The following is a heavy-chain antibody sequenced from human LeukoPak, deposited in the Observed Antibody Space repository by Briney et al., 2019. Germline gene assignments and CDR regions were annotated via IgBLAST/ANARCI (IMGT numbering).Heavy chain of an antibody. Sequence: GGSLRLSCAASGFTFRNYVIHWVRQAPGKGLEWVAVTSSDLNVKSYADSVKGRFTISRDNSRSTLYLQMNSLRPENTAIYYCAREGYYGSGSPPSLYFDYWGQGTLVTVSS. J-gene: IGHJ4*02. D-gene: IGHD3-10*01. V-gene: IGHV3-30-3*01. CDR3: AREGYYGSGSPPSLYFDY. CDR1: GFTFRNYV. CDR2: TSSDLNVK.